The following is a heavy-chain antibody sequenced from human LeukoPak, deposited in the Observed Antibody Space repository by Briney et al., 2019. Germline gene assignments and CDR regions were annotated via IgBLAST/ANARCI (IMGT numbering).Heavy chain of an antibody. CDR1: GYSISSGYY. D-gene: IGHD6-13*01. V-gene: IGHV4-38-2*02. J-gene: IGHJ5*02. Sequence: PSETLSLTCTVSGYSISSGYYWGWIRQPPGKGLEWIGSIYHSGSTYYNPSLKSRVTISVDTSKNQFSLKLSSVTAADTAVYYCARNLLIAAAGKGGDWFDPWGQGTLVTVSS. CDR2: IYHSGST. CDR3: ARNLLIAAAGKGGDWFDP.